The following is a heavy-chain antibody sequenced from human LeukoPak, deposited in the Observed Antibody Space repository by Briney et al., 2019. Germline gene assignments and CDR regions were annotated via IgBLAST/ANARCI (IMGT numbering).Heavy chain of an antibody. J-gene: IGHJ4*02. V-gene: IGHV3-15*01. CDR2: IRSTTDCGTT. CDR1: GFTFSNAW. D-gene: IGHD4-17*01. Sequence: GGSLRLSWAASGFTFSNAWMSWVRQAPGKGLEWVGRIRSTTDCGTTDYAATVKGRFSISRDDSKGTRYLQMSSRKTEDTAVYYCTTGSVTGYWGQGTLVTVSS. CDR3: TTGSVTGY.